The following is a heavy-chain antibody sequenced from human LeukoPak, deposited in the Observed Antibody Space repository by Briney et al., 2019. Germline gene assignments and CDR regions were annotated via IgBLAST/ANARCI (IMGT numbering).Heavy chain of an antibody. CDR3: ARDDYSNYFLDY. Sequence: SQTLSLTCTVSGGSISSGDYYWSWIRQPPGKGLEWIGYIYYSGSTYYNPSLKSRVTISVDTSKNQFSLKLCSVTAADTAVYYCARDDYSNYFLDYRGQGTLVTVSS. D-gene: IGHD4-11*01. CDR2: IYYSGST. CDR1: GGSISSGDYY. V-gene: IGHV4-30-4*08. J-gene: IGHJ4*02.